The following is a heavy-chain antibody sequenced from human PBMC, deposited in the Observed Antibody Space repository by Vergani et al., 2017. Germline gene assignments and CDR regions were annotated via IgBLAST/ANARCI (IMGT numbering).Heavy chain of an antibody. CDR1: GASIRSSNYY. J-gene: IGHJ5*02. CDR2: IYYSGST. D-gene: IGHD6-19*01. Sequence: QLQLQESGPGLVKPSATLSLTCSVSGASIRSSNYYWGWIRQPPGKGLEWIASIYYSGSTYYNPSRKSRVTISVDTSKNQFSLKLSSVTAADTAVYFCAGHSTVEWLVKLGWIDPWGQGILFTVSS. V-gene: IGHV4-39*01. CDR3: AGHSTVEWLVKLGWIDP.